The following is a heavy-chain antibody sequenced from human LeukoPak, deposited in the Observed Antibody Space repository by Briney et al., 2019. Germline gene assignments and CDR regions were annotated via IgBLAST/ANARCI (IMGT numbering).Heavy chain of an antibody. CDR2: ISSSGSTI. Sequence: GGSLRLSCAASGFTFSSYEMNWVRQAPGKGLEWVSYISSSGSTIYYADSVKGRFTISRDNAKNSLYLQMNSLRAEDTAVYYCARDGPDYCSSTSCYYYFDYWGQGTLVTVSS. CDR1: GFTFSSYE. D-gene: IGHD2-2*01. CDR3: ARDGPDYCSSTSCYYYFDY. J-gene: IGHJ4*02. V-gene: IGHV3-48*03.